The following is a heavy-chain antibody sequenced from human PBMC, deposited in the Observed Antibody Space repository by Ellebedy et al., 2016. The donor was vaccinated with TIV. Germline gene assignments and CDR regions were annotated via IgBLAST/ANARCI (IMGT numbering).Heavy chain of an antibody. V-gene: IGHV3-23*01. Sequence: GGSLRLSCAASGFTFSNFVMHWVRQAPGKGLEWLSVISAGGDNTYNADSVKGRFTITRDNSKNTLFLQMNRLRTEDTAVYYCAKGSSSGFNYDRVGFQYWGQGTLVTVSS. D-gene: IGHD3-22*01. J-gene: IGHJ4*02. CDR3: AKGSSSGFNYDRVGFQY. CDR1: GFTFSNFV. CDR2: ISAGGDNT.